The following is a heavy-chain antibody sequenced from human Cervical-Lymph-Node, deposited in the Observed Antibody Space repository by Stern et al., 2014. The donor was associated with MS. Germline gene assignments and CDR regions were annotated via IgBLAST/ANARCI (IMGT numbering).Heavy chain of an antibody. D-gene: IGHD1-26*01. CDR2: IWYDGTYR. CDR3: ARGDVVGAIGHFDY. CDR1: GFTFSNHG. V-gene: IGHV3-33*01. Sequence: MQLVESGGGVVQPGRSLRLSCAASGFTFSNHGMHWVRPAPGKGLEWVAIIWYDGTYRFYADSVKGRFTISRDNSKNTLYLQMNSLRVEDTALYYCARGDVVGAIGHFDYWGQGTLVTVSS. J-gene: IGHJ4*02.